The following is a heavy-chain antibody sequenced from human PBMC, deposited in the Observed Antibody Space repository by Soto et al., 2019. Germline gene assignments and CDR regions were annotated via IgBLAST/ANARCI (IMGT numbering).Heavy chain of an antibody. CDR1: GFTFSSYS. CDR2: ISSSSSYI. CDR3: ARPYNWAYYYMDV. V-gene: IGHV3-21*01. D-gene: IGHD1-1*01. Sequence: GGSLRLSCAASGFTFSSYSMNWVRQAPGKGLEWVSSISSSSSYIYYADSVKGRFTISRDNAKNSLFLQMNSLRAEDTAVYYCARPYNWAYYYMDVWGKGTTVTVSS. J-gene: IGHJ6*03.